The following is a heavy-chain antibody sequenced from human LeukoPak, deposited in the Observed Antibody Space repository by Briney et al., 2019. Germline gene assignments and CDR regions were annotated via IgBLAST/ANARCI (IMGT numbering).Heavy chain of an antibody. Sequence: ASVKVSCKACGYTFTSYYMHWVRQAPGQGLEWMGIINPSGGSTSYAQKFQGRVTMTRDTSTSTVYMELSSLRSEDTAMYYCARAAYCGGDCYSDYWGQGTLVTVSP. CDR3: ARAAYCGGDCYSDY. CDR2: INPSGGST. CDR1: GYTFTSYY. J-gene: IGHJ4*02. D-gene: IGHD2-21*01. V-gene: IGHV1-46*03.